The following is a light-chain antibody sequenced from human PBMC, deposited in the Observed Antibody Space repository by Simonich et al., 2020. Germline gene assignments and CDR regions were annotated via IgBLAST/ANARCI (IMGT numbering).Light chain of an antibody. J-gene: IGKJ2*01. Sequence: DIQMTQSPSTLSASLGDRVTIPCRASQSISSWLAWYQQKPGKAPKLLIYKASSLESGVPSKFSGSGSGTEFTLTISSLQPDDFATYYCQQYNSYPMYTFGQGTKLEIK. CDR2: KAS. V-gene: IGKV1-5*03. CDR1: QSISSW. CDR3: QQYNSYPMYT.